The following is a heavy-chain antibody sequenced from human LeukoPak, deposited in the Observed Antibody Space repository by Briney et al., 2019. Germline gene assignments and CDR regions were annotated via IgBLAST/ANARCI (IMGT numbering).Heavy chain of an antibody. D-gene: IGHD5-18*01. CDR1: GFTLGSHD. J-gene: IGHJ4*02. CDR2: IASGFQT. CDR3: VREARGYHYTYFDY. V-gene: IGHV3-13*01. Sequence: PGGSLRLSCTASGFTLGSHDMHGVRQTTGGGLEWVAAIASGFQTFYAGSVKGRFTVSREDAKNSLYLQMNSLRAGDTAVYYCVREARGYHYTYFDYWGQGTLVTVSS.